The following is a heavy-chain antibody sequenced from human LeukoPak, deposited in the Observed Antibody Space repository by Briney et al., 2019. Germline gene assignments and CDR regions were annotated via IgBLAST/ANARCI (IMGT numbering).Heavy chain of an antibody. CDR2: IKSKTDGGTT. CDR3: TTFPGLWLQYI. V-gene: IGHV3-15*01. D-gene: IGHD5-24*01. Sequence: GGSLRLSCAASGFTFSNARMSWVRQAPGKGLEWVGRIKSKTDGGTTDYAAPVKGRFTISRDDSKNTLYLQMNSLKTEYTAVYYCTTFPGLWLQYIWGQGTMVTVSS. J-gene: IGHJ3*02. CDR1: GFTFSNAR.